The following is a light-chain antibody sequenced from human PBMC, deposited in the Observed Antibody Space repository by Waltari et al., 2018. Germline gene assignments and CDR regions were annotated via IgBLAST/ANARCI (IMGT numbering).Light chain of an antibody. CDR1: QSLLAREDGNTY. CDR2: EVS. CDR3: MQGIEYPFT. V-gene: IGKV2-40*01. J-gene: IGKJ3*01. Sequence: DIVMTQTPLSLPVTPGEPASISCRSSQSLLAREDGNTYLEWYLQTPGTSTQPLIYEVSNPAYGVPDRFGGSWSATYFTLKISIVEAEDVGVYYCMQGIEYPFTFGPGTKLDIK.